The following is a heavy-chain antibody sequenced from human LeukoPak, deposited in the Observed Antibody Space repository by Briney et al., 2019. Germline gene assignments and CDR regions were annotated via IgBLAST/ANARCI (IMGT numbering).Heavy chain of an antibody. D-gene: IGHD1-14*01. CDR1: GYSISSGYY. J-gene: IGHJ4*02. V-gene: IGHV3-7*01. Sequence: ETLSLTCAVSGYSISSGYYWGWIRQPPGKGLEWVANINQGGSDKYYVDSVKGRFTISRDNANNLLYLQMNSLRGEDTAVYYCTRDRSRAEDDWGQGTLDTVSS. CDR2: INQGGSDK. CDR3: TRDRSRAEDD.